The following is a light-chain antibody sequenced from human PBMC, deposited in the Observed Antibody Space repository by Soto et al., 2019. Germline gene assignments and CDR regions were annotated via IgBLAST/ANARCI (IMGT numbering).Light chain of an antibody. CDR1: QSVSRH. V-gene: IGKV3-11*01. CDR2: DAS. J-gene: IGKJ4*01. Sequence: EIVLTQSPATLSLSPGERATLSCRASQSVSRHLAWYQQKAGQAPRLLIYDASNRATGIPGRFSGSGSGTCFTLAISSLESEDFAVYYCQQRSNWPPGTFGGGTKVEIK. CDR3: QQRSNWPPGT.